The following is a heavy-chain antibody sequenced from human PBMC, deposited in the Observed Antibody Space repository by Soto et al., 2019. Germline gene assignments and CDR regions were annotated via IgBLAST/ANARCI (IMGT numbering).Heavy chain of an antibody. CDR2: VYNSGST. D-gene: IGHD6-13*01. J-gene: IGHJ4*02. V-gene: IGHV4-59*01. Sequence: SETLSLTGTVAGGSISSNYWTWIRQPPGKGLEWIGYVYNSGSTNYNPSLKSRVTISEDTSKSQSSLKVNSMTAADTAVYYCARYRREAVAGYTLDNWGQGILVTVSS. CDR1: GGSISSNY. CDR3: ARYRREAVAGYTLDN.